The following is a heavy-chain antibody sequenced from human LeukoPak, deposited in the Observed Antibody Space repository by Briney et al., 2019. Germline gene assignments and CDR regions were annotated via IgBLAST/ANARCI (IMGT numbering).Heavy chain of an antibody. V-gene: IGHV3-7*01. D-gene: IGHD3-10*01. CDR1: GCTFSSHW. J-gene: IGHJ4*02. Sequence: GGSLRLSCAASGCTFSSHWMSWVRQSPGKGLEWVANIKPDGSEKYFMDSVKGRFTISRDNAKNALYLEMNSLRAEDTAEYFCARERMYSGSGSTYPYYDYWGQGTLVTVSS. CDR3: ARERMYSGSGSTYPYYDY. CDR2: IKPDGSEK.